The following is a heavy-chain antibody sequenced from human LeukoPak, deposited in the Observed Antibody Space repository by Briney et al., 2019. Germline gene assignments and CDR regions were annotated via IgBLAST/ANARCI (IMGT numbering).Heavy chain of an antibody. CDR1: GFTFSSYW. CDR2: LISSGDTT. V-gene: IGHV3-23*01. Sequence: PGGSLRLSCAASGFTFSSYWMSWVRQAPGKGLEWVSSLISSGDTTYYADSVKGRFTISRDNSKNTVHLQMDSLRAEDSAVYYCAKNAGYSYGLYYFDYWGQGTLVTVSS. CDR3: AKNAGYSYGLYYFDY. J-gene: IGHJ4*02. D-gene: IGHD5-18*01.